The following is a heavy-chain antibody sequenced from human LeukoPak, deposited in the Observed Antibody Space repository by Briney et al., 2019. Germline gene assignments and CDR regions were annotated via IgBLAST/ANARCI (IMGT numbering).Heavy chain of an antibody. CDR1: GFTFSSYA. Sequence: PGGSLRLSCAASGFTFSSYAMSWVRQAPGKGLEWVSAISGSGGSTYYADSVKGQFTISRDNSKNTLYLQMNSLRAEDTAVYYCAKSGMTGPLGYCSSTSCYEYYFDYWGQGTLVTVSS. J-gene: IGHJ4*02. CDR3: AKSGMTGPLGYCSSTSCYEYYFDY. D-gene: IGHD2-2*01. CDR2: ISGSGGST. V-gene: IGHV3-23*01.